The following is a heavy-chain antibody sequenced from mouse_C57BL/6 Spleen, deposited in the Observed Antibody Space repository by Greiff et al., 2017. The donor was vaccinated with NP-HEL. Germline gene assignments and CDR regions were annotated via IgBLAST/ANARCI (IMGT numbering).Heavy chain of an antibody. CDR1: GYTFTSYW. Sequence: QVQLQQPGAELVKPGASVKLSCKASGYTFTSYWMQWVKQRPGQGLEWIGEIDPSDSYTNYNQKFKGKATLTVDTSSSTAYMQLSSLTSEDSAVYYCASYCSSLDYWGQGTTLTVSS. CDR2: IDPSDSYT. J-gene: IGHJ2*01. CDR3: ASYCSSLDY. D-gene: IGHD1-1*01. V-gene: IGHV1-50*01.